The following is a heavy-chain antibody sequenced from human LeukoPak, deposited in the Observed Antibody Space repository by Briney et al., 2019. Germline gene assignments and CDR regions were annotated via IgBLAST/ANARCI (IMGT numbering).Heavy chain of an antibody. CDR1: GGSVSSGSYY. D-gene: IGHD3-9*01. V-gene: IGHV4-61*01. J-gene: IGHJ4*02. CDR3: ARAGHYYDILTGYYGLDY. Sequence: NPSETLSLTCTVSGGSVSSGSYYWSWSRQPPGKGLEWIGYIYYSGSTNYNPSLKSRVTISVDTSKNQFSLKLSSVTAADTAVYYCARAGHYYDILTGYYGLDYWGQGTLVTVSS. CDR2: IYYSGST.